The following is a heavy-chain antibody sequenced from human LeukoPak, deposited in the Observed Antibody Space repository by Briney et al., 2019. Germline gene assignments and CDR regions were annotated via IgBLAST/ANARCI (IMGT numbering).Heavy chain of an antibody. J-gene: IGHJ4*02. CDR1: GGSISSGDYY. Sequence: PSQTLSLTCTVSGGSISSGDYYWSWIRQPPGKALEWIGYIHYSGSTYYNPSLKSRVTMSVDTSKSQFSLKLSSVTAADTAVYYCARDGMVRFGIWALDYWGQGTLVTVSS. D-gene: IGHD3-10*01. CDR2: IHYSGST. V-gene: IGHV4-30-4*08. CDR3: ARDGMVRFGIWALDY.